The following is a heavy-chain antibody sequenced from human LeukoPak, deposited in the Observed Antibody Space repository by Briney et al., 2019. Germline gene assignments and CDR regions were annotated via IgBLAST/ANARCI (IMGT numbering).Heavy chain of an antibody. V-gene: IGHV4-34*01. Sequence: PSETLSLTCAVYGGSFSGYYWSWLRQPPAKGLEWIGEINHSGSTNYNPSLKSRVTISVDTSKNQFSLKLSSVTAADTAVYYCARVGDQYSSSPLNYFDYWGQGTLVTVSS. D-gene: IGHD6-13*01. CDR3: ARVGDQYSSSPLNYFDY. CDR1: GGSFSGYY. J-gene: IGHJ4*02. CDR2: INHSGST.